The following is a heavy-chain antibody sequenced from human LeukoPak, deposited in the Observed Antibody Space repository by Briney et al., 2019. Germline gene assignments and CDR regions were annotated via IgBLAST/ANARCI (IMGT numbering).Heavy chain of an antibody. V-gene: IGHV4-39*07. CDR3: ARDLGGYSSYYDFWSGYYPLAFDI. CDR2: IYYSGTT. Sequence: SETLSLTCTVSGGSISSSSYYWGFIRQPPGKGLEWIGSIYYSGTTYYNPSLKSRVTISVDTSRNQFSLKLTSVTAADTAVYYCARDLGGYSSYYDFWSGYYPLAFDIWGQGTMVTVSS. CDR1: GGSISSSSYY. D-gene: IGHD3-3*01. J-gene: IGHJ3*02.